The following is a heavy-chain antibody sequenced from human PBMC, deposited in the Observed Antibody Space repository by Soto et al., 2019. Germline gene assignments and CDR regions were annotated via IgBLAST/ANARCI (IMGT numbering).Heavy chain of an antibody. CDR2: IYYSGST. V-gene: IGHV4-39*01. CDR1: PVSISSSSYY. CDR3: ARRTGSKRYYYYYGMDV. D-gene: IGHD3-9*01. Sequence: PSDTLSLTCTVSPVSISSSSYYWGWIRQPPGKGLEWIGSIYYSGSTYYNPSLKSRVTISVDTSKNQFSLKLSSVTAADTAVYYCARRTGSKRYYYYYGMDVWGQGTTVT. J-gene: IGHJ6*02.